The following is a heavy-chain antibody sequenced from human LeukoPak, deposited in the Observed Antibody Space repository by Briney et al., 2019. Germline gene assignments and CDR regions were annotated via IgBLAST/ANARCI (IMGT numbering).Heavy chain of an antibody. CDR3: ARIDIRGSGPTDY. J-gene: IGHJ4*02. CDR1: GFTFSSYS. V-gene: IGHV3-21*01. CDR2: ISSSSSYI. Sequence: KPGGSLRLSCAASGFTFSSYSMNWVRQAPGKGLEWVSSISSSSSYIYYADSVKGRFTISRDNAKNSLYLQMNSLRAEDTAVYYCARIDIRGSGPTDYWGQGTLVTVSS. D-gene: IGHD1-26*01.